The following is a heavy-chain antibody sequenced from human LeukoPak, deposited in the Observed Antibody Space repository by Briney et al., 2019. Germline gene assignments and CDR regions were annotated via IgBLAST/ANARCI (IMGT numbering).Heavy chain of an antibody. D-gene: IGHD6-25*01. J-gene: IGHJ4*02. V-gene: IGHV3-23*01. CDR1: GFTFSSYA. Sequence: GGSLRLSCAASGFTFSSYAMTWVRQAPGKGLEWVSTISDSGARTNYADSAKGRFTISKDNSMNTLYLQMNSLRADDTAVYYCASDYFLDYWGQGTLVTVSS. CDR3: ASDYFLDY. CDR2: ISDSGART.